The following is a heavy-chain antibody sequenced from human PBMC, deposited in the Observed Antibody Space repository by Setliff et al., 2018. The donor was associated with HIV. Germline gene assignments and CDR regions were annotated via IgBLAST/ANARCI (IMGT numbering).Heavy chain of an antibody. D-gene: IGHD2-15*01. CDR1: GGSFSTYY. CDR3: ARRILRSAFDF. CDR2: VNHSGGT. V-gene: IGHV4-34*01. Sequence: SETLSLTCAVYGGSFSTYYWSWIRQSPGKRLEWLGEVNHSGGTNYNPSLKRRLIISLDASKNQFSLRLKSVTAADTAVYFCARRILRSAFDFWGHGTLVTVSS. J-gene: IGHJ4*01.